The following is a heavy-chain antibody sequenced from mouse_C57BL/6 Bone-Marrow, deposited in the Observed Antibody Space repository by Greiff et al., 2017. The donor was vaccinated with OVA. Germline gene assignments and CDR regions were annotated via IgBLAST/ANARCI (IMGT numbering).Heavy chain of an antibody. CDR3: ARQFVYAY. V-gene: IGHV5-6*01. J-gene: IGHJ2*01. Sequence: EVKLMESGGDLVKPGGSLKLSCAASGFTFSSYGMSWVRQTPDKRLEWVATISSGGSYTYYPDSVKGRFTISRDNDKNTLYLQMSSLKSEDTAMCYCARQFVYAYWGQGTTLTVSS. CDR1: GFTFSSYG. D-gene: IGHD2-3*01. CDR2: ISSGGSYT.